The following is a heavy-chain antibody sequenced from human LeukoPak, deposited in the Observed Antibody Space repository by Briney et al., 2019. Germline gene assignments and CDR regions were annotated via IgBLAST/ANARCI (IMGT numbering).Heavy chain of an antibody. CDR1: GFTFSNAW. J-gene: IGHJ5*02. Sequence: GGSLRLSCAASGFTFSNAWMSWVRQAPGKGLEWVSAISGSGGSTYYADSVKGRFTISRDNSKNTLYLQMNSLRAEDTAVYYCASHDYISAWFDPWGQGTLVTVSS. CDR3: ASHDYISAWFDP. D-gene: IGHD4-11*01. CDR2: ISGSGGST. V-gene: IGHV3-23*01.